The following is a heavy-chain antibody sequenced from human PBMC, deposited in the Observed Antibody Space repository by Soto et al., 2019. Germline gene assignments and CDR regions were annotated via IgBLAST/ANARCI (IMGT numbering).Heavy chain of an antibody. V-gene: IGHV4-59*01. J-gene: IGHJ6*03. CDR1: GGSISSYY. CDR3: ARCLGPPSLLYYYYYMDV. D-gene: IGHD3-16*01. Sequence: SETLSLTCTVSGGSISSYYWSWIRQPPGKGLEWIGYIYYSGSTNYNPSLKSRVTISVDTSKNQFSLKLSSVTAADTAVYYCARCLGPPSLLYYYYYMDVWGKGTTVTVSS. CDR2: IYYSGST.